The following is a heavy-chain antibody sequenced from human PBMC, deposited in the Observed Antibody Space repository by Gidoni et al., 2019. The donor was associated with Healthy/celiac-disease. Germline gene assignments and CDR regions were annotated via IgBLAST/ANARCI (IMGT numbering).Heavy chain of an antibody. D-gene: IGHD6-19*01. J-gene: IGHJ3*02. CDR1: GFTFSSYG. CDR2: IGYDGSNK. Sequence: QVQLVESGGGVVQPGRSMRLSCAASGFTFSSYGMHWVRQAPGKGLEGVAVIGYDGSNKYYADSVKGLFTISRDNSKNTLYLQMNSLRAEDTAVYYCARTVAVAGTWDAFDIWGQGTMVTVSS. CDR3: ARTVAVAGTWDAFDI. V-gene: IGHV3-33*01.